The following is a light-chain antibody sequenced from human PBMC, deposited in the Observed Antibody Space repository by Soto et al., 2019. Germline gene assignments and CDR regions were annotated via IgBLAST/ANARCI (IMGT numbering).Light chain of an antibody. CDR1: QTISNY. J-gene: IGKJ1*01. CDR3: QQYNSFSPWT. V-gene: IGKV1-39*01. CDR2: AAS. Sequence: DIHLTESRSLLSSSLVARITITCRANQTISNYLNWYKQKPGKAPNLLIYAASSLQSGVPSRFSGSGSGTEFTLTISSLQTDDFATYSCQQYNSFSPWTFGQGTKVE.